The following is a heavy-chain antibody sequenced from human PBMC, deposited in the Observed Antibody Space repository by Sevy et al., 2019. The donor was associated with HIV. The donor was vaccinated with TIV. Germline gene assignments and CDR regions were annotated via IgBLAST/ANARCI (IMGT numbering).Heavy chain of an antibody. J-gene: IGHJ4*02. V-gene: IGHV3-30-3*01. CDR3: AGGGHGDYRFDY. CDR2: ISYDENKK. CDR1: GFSFSTYD. D-gene: IGHD4-17*01. Sequence: GGSLRLSCVVSGFSFSTYDMHWVRQAPGKGLEWVAVISYDENKKYYTDSVKGRFTISRDISKNTLSLQMNNLRAEDTAVYYCAGGGHGDYRFDYWGQGTLVTVSS.